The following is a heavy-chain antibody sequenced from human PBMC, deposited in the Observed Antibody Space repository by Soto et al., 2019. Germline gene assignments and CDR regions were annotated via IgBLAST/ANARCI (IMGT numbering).Heavy chain of an antibody. J-gene: IGHJ3*01. CDR3: ARAGVYIVVVVAARGDAFDV. CDR2: IIPILGIA. CDR1: GGTFTSYT. Sequence: SVKVSCKASGGTFTSYTISWVRQAPGQGLEWMGRIIPILGIANYAQKFQGRVTITADKSTSTAYMELSSLRSEDTAVYYCARAGVYIVVVVAARGDAFDVWGQGTKVTVS. V-gene: IGHV1-69*02. D-gene: IGHD2-15*01.